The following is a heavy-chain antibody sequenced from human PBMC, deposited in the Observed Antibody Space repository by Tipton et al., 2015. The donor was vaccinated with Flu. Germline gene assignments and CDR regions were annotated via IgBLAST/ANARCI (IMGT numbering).Heavy chain of an antibody. J-gene: IGHJ3*02. D-gene: IGHD2/OR15-2a*01. CDR3: ARLSLSFNAFDI. CDR2: VYYTGGT. CDR1: GGSIGVTTYY. V-gene: IGHV4-39*07. Sequence: TLSLTCTVSGGSIGVTTYYWGWIRQPPGKGLEYIGSVYYTGGTYFNPSLKSRVTVSIDTSKKQFSLKLNSVIAADTAVYYCARLSLSFNAFDIWGQGTTVIVSS.